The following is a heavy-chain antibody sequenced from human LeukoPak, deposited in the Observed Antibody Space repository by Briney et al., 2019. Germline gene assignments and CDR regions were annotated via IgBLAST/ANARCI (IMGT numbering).Heavy chain of an antibody. CDR1: GRSISGFY. J-gene: IGHJ5*02. D-gene: IGHD6-13*01. CDR2: IYYSGNT. Sequence: ASDTLSLTCTLSGRSISGFYWSWIRHPPGKGLEYIGYIYYSGNTNYNPSLMSRVTISVDTSKNQFYLNLTSVTVADTALYYCARGVPAAGDPDWFDPWDQGAPVTVSS. V-gene: IGHV4-59*07. CDR3: ARGVPAAGDPDWFDP.